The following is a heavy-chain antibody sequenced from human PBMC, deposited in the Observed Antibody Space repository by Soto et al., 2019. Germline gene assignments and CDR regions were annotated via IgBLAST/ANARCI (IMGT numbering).Heavy chain of an antibody. CDR2: VSADGGTT. D-gene: IGHD3-16*01. CDR1: GFTFSNYP. CDR3: ARGLIPYGLDV. J-gene: IGHJ6*02. Sequence: EVHLVESGEGLVQPGGSLRLSCAASGFTFSNYPMHWVRQAPGKGLEYVSAVSADGGTTFYADSVRGRFTMSRDNLKNTLYLEMRSLRVEDMAVYYCARGLIPYGLDVWGQGTMVTVS. V-gene: IGHV3-64*02.